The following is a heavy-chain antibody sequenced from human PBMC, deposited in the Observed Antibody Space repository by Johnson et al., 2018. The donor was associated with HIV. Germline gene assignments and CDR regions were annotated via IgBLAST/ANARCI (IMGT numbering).Heavy chain of an antibody. V-gene: IGHV3-23*04. CDR3: TTGAAGTGAFDI. CDR2: ISGSGDST. CDR1: GFTFSSYA. Sequence: VQLVESGGGLVQPGGSLRLSCAASGFTFSSYAMNWVRQAPGKGLEWVSAISGSGDSTYYADSVKGRFTISRDNSKNTLYLQMNSLKTEDTAVYYCTTGAAGTGAFDIWGQGTMVTVSS. J-gene: IGHJ3*02. D-gene: IGHD6-13*01.